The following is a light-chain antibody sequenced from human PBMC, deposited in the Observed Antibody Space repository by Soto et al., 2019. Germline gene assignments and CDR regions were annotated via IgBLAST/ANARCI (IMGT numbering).Light chain of an antibody. CDR3: QQYNSYSWT. CDR2: DVS. CDR1: QSITSW. J-gene: IGKJ1*01. V-gene: IGKV1-5*01. Sequence: DIQMTQSPSTLSASVGDRVTITCRASQSITSWLAWYLQKPGKAPRLLIYDVSSLESGVPSRFSGSGSGTEFTLTISSLQPDDFATYYCQQYNSYSWTFGQGTKVDI.